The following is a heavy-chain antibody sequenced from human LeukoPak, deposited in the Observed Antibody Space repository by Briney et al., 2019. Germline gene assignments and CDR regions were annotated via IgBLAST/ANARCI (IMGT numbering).Heavy chain of an antibody. Sequence: ASVKVSCKASGYTFTGYYMHWVRQAPGQGLEWMGWINPNSGGTNYAQKFQGRVTMTRDTSISTAYMELSRLRSDDTAVYYCARVGEDYGSGSYYNVGWFDPWGQGTLVTVSS. CDR3: ARVGEDYGSGSYYNVGWFDP. CDR1: GYTFTGYY. V-gene: IGHV1-2*02. CDR2: INPNSGGT. D-gene: IGHD3-10*01. J-gene: IGHJ5*02.